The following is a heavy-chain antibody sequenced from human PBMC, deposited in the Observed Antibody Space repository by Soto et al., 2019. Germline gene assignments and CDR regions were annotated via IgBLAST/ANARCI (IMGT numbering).Heavy chain of an antibody. CDR3: AKGLYSSSWVFDL. Sequence: EVQLVESGGVVVQPGGSLRLSCAASGFTFDDYTMHWVRQAPGKGLEWVSLISWDGGSTYYADSVKGRFTISRDNSKDSLYLQMNSLRTEDTALYYCAKGLYSSSWVFDLWGRGTLVTVSS. J-gene: IGHJ2*01. V-gene: IGHV3-43*01. D-gene: IGHD6-13*01. CDR2: ISWDGGST. CDR1: GFTFDDYT.